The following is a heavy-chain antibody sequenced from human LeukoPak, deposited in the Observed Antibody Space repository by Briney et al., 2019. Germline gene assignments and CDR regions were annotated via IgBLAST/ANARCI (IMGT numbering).Heavy chain of an antibody. Sequence: GGSLRLSCAASGFTFNSFAMTWVRQAPGKGLEWVSSISGSDGTSHYADFVKGRFTISRDNSKNTLYLQVNSLRAEDTAAYYCAKSLGVGGYTRYKGFDQWGQGTLVVVSS. D-gene: IGHD3-16*02. CDR3: AKSLGVGGYTRYKGFDQ. V-gene: IGHV3-23*01. CDR2: ISGSDGTS. J-gene: IGHJ4*02. CDR1: GFTFNSFA.